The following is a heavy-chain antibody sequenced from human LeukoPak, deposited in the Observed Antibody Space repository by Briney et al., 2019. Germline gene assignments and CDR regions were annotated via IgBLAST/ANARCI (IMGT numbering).Heavy chain of an antibody. CDR1: GFTFSSYW. Sequence: GGSLRLSCAASGFTFSSYWMSWVRQAPGKGLEWVANIKQDGSEKYYVDSVKGRFTISRDNAKNSLYLQMNSLRAEDTAVYYCARDEAFEPARLHNREWFHDAFDIWGQGTMVTVSS. CDR2: IKQDGSEK. CDR3: ARDEAFEPARLHNREWFHDAFDI. J-gene: IGHJ3*02. V-gene: IGHV3-7*01. D-gene: IGHD3-3*01.